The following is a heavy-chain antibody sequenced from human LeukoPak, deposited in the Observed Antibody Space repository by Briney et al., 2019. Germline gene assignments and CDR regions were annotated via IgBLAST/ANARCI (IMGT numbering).Heavy chain of an antibody. V-gene: IGHV3-7*01. Sequence: GGSLRLSCAASGFTFSSYWMSWVRQAPGKGLEWVANIKQDGSEKYYVDSVKGRFTISRDNAKNSLYLQMNSLRAEDTAVYYCARGPLWFGDLLYDYWGQGTLVTVSS. J-gene: IGHJ4*02. CDR3: ARGPLWFGDLLYDY. CDR1: GFTFSSYW. CDR2: IKQDGSEK. D-gene: IGHD3-10*01.